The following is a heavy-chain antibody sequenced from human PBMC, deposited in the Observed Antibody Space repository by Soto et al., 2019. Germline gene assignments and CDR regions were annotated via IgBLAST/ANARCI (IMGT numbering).Heavy chain of an antibody. V-gene: IGHV4-31*03. CDR2: IYYSGST. D-gene: IGHD4-17*01. CDR1: GGSISSGGYY. Sequence: SETLSLTCTVSGGSISSGGYYWSWIRQHPGKGLEWIGYIYYSGSTYYNPSLKSRVTISVDTSKNQFSLKLSSVTAADTAVYYCARVLYGDYVFFDYWGQGTLVTVSS. CDR3: ARVLYGDYVFFDY. J-gene: IGHJ4*02.